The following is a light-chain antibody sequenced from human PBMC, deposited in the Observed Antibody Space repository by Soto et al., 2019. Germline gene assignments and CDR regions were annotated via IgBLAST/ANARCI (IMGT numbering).Light chain of an antibody. V-gene: IGKV1-5*01. CDR2: DAS. CDR3: QQHSSYST. Sequence: DIQMTQSPSSLSASVGDRVTITCRASQSISNWLAWYQQKPGKAPKLLIYDASTLESGVPSRFSGGGFGTDFTLTISSLQPDDFATYYCQQHSSYSTFGQGTKVEMK. J-gene: IGKJ1*01. CDR1: QSISNW.